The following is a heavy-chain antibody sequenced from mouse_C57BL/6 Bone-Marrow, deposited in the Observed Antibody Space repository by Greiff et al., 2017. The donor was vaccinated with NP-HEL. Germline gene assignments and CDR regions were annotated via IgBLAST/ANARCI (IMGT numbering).Heavy chain of an antibody. CDR1: GFTFSDYG. Sequence: EVNVVESGGGLVKPGGSLKLSCAASGFTFSDYGMHWVRQAPEKGLEWVAYISSGSSTIYYADTVKGRFTISRDNAKNTLFLQMTSLRSEDTAMYYCARNYYGSSYYWDVWGTGTTVTVSS. D-gene: IGHD1-1*01. V-gene: IGHV5-17*01. CDR3: ARNYYGSSYYWDV. CDR2: ISSGSSTI. J-gene: IGHJ1*03.